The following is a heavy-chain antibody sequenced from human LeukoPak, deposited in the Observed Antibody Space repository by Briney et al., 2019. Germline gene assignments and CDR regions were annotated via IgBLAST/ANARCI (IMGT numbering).Heavy chain of an antibody. Sequence: SQTLSLTCTVSAGSISSRGFYWSWIRQHPQKGLEWIGYIYYSGTTYYNPSLKSRVTMSVDTSKNQFSLKLSSVTAADTAVYYCARAGGGVWSYGAFDIWGQGTMVTVSS. V-gene: IGHV4-31*03. CDR2: IYYSGTT. CDR3: ARAGGGVWSYGAFDI. D-gene: IGHD1-26*01. CDR1: AGSISSRGFY. J-gene: IGHJ3*02.